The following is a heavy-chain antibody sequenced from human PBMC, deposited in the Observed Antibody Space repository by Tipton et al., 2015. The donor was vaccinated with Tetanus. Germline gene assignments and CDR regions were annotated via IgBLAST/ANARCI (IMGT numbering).Heavy chain of an antibody. CDR2: DNGYSGNT. V-gene: IGHV1-18*01. CDR3: ARLVKQWLVPEDY. Sequence: QLVQSGAEMKKPGASVKVSCKASGYTFSNYGITWVRQAPGQGLEWMGWDNGYSGNTNYAQKLQGRVTMTTDTSTNTAYMELRSLTSDDTAVYFCARLVKQWLVPEDYWGQGTLVTVSS. J-gene: IGHJ4*02. D-gene: IGHD6-19*01. CDR1: GYTFSNYG.